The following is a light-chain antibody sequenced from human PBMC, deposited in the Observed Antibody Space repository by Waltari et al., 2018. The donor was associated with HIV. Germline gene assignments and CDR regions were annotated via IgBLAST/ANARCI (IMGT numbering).Light chain of an antibody. Sequence: QSVLTQPPSASGTPGQRVTISCSGSSSNVGNNYVYWYQHLPGTAPKLLISINNQRPAGVPDRFSASKSGTSASLAISGLRSEDEADYYCAALDDSLIDQVVFGGGTKLTVL. CDR2: INN. CDR1: SSNVGNNY. CDR3: AALDDSLIDQVV. J-gene: IGLJ2*01. V-gene: IGLV1-47*01.